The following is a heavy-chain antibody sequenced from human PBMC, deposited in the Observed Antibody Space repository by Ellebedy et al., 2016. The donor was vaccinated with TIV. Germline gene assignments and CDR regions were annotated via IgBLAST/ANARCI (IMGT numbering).Heavy chain of an antibody. CDR2: ISGYNGNT. J-gene: IGHJ4*02. V-gene: IGHV1-18*04. CDR1: GYTFTNYG. CDR3: ARVGKDILTRYSLFDY. D-gene: IGHD3-9*01. Sequence: AASVKVSCKASGYTFTNYGISLVRQPPGQGLEWMGWISGYNGNTYSAQKLQGRVTMTTDTSTSTAYMEVRSLRSDDTALYYCARVGKDILTRYSLFDYWGQGTLVTVSS.